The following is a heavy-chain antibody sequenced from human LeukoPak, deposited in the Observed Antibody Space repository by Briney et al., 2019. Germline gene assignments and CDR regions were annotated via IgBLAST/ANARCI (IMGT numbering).Heavy chain of an antibody. CDR1: GGSFSGYY. V-gene: IGHV4-34*01. J-gene: IGHJ4*02. CDR2: INHSGST. Sequence: SETLSLTCAVYGGSFSGYYWSWIRQPPGKGLEWIGEINHSGSTNYNPSLKSRVTISVDMFKNQFSLKLSSVTAADTAVYYCARDALDYFGSGSYNDVPYYFDYWGQGTLVTVSS. CDR3: ARDALDYFGSGSYNDVPYYFDY. D-gene: IGHD3-10*01.